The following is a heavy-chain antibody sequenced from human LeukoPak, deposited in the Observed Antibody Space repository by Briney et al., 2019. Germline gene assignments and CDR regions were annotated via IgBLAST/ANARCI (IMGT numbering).Heavy chain of an antibody. CDR2: IYHSGST. CDR1: GGSISSGGYS. D-gene: IGHD6-13*01. CDR3: ARFAGRAAAGYDY. V-gene: IGHV4-30-2*01. J-gene: IGHJ4*02. Sequence: PSETLSLTCAVSGGSISSGGYSWSWIRQPPGKGLEWIGYIYHSGSTYYNPSLKSRVTISVDRSKNQFSLKLSSVTAADTAVYYCARFAGRAAAGYDYWGQGTLVTVSS.